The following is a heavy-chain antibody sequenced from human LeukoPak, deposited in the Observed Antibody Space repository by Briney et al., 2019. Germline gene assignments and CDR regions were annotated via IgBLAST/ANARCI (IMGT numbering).Heavy chain of an antibody. CDR2: IKQDGSEK. J-gene: IGHJ4*02. CDR3: AREMVRGVFDY. D-gene: IGHD3-10*01. CDR1: GFIFTNYY. Sequence: GGSLRLSCAASGFIFTNYYMSWVRQAPGKGLEWVANIKQDGSEKYYVDSVKGRFTISRDNAKNSLYLQMNSLRAEDTAVYYCAREMVRGVFDYWGQGTLVTVSS. V-gene: IGHV3-7*01.